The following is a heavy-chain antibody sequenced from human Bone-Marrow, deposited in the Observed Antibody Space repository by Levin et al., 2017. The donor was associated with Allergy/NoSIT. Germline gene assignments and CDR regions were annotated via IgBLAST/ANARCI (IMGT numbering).Heavy chain of an antibody. Sequence: MSGGSLRLSCKASGYTFTSYVISWVRQAPGQGPEWLGWSSAYNGKTKYAQNFQGRVTMTTDRSTSTAYMELRSLISDDTAVYYCARENYDSSGYYLHFDSWGQGTLVTVSS. CDR3: ARENYDSSGYYLHFDS. CDR2: SSAYNGKT. V-gene: IGHV1-18*01. J-gene: IGHJ4*02. D-gene: IGHD3-22*01. CDR1: GYTFTSYV.